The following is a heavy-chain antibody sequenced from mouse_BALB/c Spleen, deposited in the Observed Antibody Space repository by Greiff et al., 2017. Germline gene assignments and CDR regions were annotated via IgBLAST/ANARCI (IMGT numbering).Heavy chain of an antibody. D-gene: IGHD1-1*01. J-gene: IGHJ1*01. V-gene: IGHV1S56*01. CDR3: ASDYGSSWYFDV. Sequence: QVQLQQSGPELVKPGASVRISCKASGYTFTSYYIHWVKQRPGQGLEWIGWIYPGNVNTKYNEKFKGKATLTADKSSSTAYMQLSSLTSEDSAVYFCASDYGSSWYFDVWGAGTTVTVSS. CDR1: GYTFTSYY. CDR2: IYPGNVNT.